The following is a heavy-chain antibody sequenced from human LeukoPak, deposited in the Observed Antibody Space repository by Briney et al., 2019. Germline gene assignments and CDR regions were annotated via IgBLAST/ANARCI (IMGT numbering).Heavy chain of an antibody. CDR1: GFTFSDYY. Sequence: GGSLRLSCAASGFTFSDYYMSWIRQAPGKGLEWVSYISSSGSTIYYADSVKGRFTISRDNAKNSLYLLMNSLRAEDTAVYYCARDGVSYSYGRRGRFDPWGQGTLVTVSS. CDR3: ARDGVSYSYGRRGRFDP. D-gene: IGHD5-18*01. J-gene: IGHJ5*02. CDR2: ISSSGSTI. V-gene: IGHV3-11*01.